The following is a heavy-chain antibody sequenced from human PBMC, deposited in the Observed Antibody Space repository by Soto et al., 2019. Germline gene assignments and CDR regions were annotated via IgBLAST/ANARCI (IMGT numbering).Heavy chain of an antibody. Sequence: VAPVKVSCKASGYTFTSYDINWGRQAPGQGLEWMGWMNPNSGNTGYAQKFQGRVTMTRNTSISTAYMELSSLRSEDTAVFYCARGKAEWLLYYYYMDVWGKGTTVTVSS. D-gene: IGHD5-12*01. CDR2: MNPNSGNT. J-gene: IGHJ6*03. V-gene: IGHV1-8*01. CDR1: GYTFTSYD. CDR3: ARGKAEWLLYYYYMDV.